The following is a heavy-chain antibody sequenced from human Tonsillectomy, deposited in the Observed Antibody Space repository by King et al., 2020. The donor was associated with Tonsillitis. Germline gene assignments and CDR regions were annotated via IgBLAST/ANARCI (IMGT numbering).Heavy chain of an antibody. V-gene: IGHV1-2*02. CDR3: ARGGDITARPDFDY. D-gene: IGHD6-6*01. CDR1: GYTFTGYY. Sequence: QLVQSGAEVKKPGASVKVSCKASGYTFTGYYMHWVRQAPGQGLEWMGWINPNSGGPNYAQKFQGRVTMTRDTSISTAYMELSRLRSDDTAVYYCARGGDITARPDFDYWGQGTLVTVSS. J-gene: IGHJ4*02. CDR2: INPNSGGP.